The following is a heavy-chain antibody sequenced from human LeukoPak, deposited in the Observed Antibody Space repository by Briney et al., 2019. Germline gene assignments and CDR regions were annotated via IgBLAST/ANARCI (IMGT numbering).Heavy chain of an antibody. CDR1: GFTFSSYT. J-gene: IGHJ4*02. D-gene: IGHD6-13*01. CDR2: MSSSSSTI. CDR3: AKGDRVAAAAMVDY. V-gene: IGHV3-48*02. Sequence: GGSLRLSCAASGFTFSSYTMSWVRQAPGKGLEWVSYMSSSSSTIYCADSVKGRFTISRDNAKNSLYLQMNSLRDEDTAVYYCAKGDRVAAAAMVDYWGQGTLVTVSS.